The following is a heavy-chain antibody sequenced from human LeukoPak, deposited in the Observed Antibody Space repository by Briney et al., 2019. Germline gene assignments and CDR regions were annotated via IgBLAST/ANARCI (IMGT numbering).Heavy chain of an antibody. CDR2: NNWNSDST. V-gene: IGHV3-20*04. D-gene: IGHD2-15*01. Sequence: PGGPLRLSCAASGFPFHDYRMSCVPQAPGKGLEWVSGNNWNSDSTVYADCVKGGFTISSDNVKNSLYLQMNSLRAEDTALYSCARYGGCSGGSCWGLYYYYYMDVWGKGTTVTVSS. CDR3: ARYGGCSGGSCWGLYYYYYMDV. CDR1: GFPFHDYR. J-gene: IGHJ6*03.